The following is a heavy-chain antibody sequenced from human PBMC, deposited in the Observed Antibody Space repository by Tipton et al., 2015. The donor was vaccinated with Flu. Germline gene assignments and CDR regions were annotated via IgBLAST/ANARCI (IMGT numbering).Heavy chain of an antibody. CDR1: GGSISSGGYY. J-gene: IGHJ5*02. CDR2: IYYSGST. D-gene: IGHD3-10*01. CDR3: ARVYGSGPKWFDP. V-gene: IGHV4-31*03. Sequence: TLSLTCTVSGGSISSGGYYWSWIRQHPGKGLEWIGYIYYSGSTYYNPSLKSRVTISVDTSKNQFSLKLSSVTAADTAVYYCARVYGSGPKWFDPWGQGTLVTVSS.